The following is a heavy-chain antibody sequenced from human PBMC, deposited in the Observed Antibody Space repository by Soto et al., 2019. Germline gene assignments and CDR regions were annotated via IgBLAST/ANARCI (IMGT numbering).Heavy chain of an antibody. D-gene: IGHD2-21*02. CDR2: ISDRPTGHT. CDR1: GFTFSHYT. CDR3: TTRMTAHFDY. V-gene: IGHV3-23*01. J-gene: IGHJ4*02. Sequence: XESLRLSCVASGFTFSHYTLNWVRRAPGKGLEWVSTISDRPTGHTHYAESVRGRFTISRDDSRDTVFLQMDSLRAEDTAVYYCTTRMTAHFDYWGQGVLVTVSS.